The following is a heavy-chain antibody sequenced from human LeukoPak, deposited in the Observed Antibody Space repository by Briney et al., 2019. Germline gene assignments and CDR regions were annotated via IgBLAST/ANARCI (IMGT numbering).Heavy chain of an antibody. V-gene: IGHV4-4*07. J-gene: IGHJ6*03. D-gene: IGHD3-10*01. CDR1: GCSISSYY. Sequence: SETLSLTCTVSGCSISSYYWSWIRQPAGKGLEWIGRIYTSGSTNYNPSLKSRVTMSADTSKNQFSLRLSSVTAADTAVYYCARDSYGSGSYSYYYYMDVWGKGTTVTISS. CDR3: ARDSYGSGSYSYYYYMDV. CDR2: IYTSGST.